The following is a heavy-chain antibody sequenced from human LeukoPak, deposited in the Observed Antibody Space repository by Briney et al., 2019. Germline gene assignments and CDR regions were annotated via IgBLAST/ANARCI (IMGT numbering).Heavy chain of an antibody. Sequence: PGGSLRLSCAASGFTFNSYWMSWVRQAPGKGLEWVANINQDGSQKYYVDSVKGQFTNSRDNAKNSLYLQMNSLRAEDTAVYYCARDFGGAVAGPRFDCWGQGTLVTVSS. V-gene: IGHV3-7*03. CDR3: ARDFGGAVAGPRFDC. J-gene: IGHJ4*02. CDR1: GFTFNSYW. D-gene: IGHD6-19*01. CDR2: INQDGSQK.